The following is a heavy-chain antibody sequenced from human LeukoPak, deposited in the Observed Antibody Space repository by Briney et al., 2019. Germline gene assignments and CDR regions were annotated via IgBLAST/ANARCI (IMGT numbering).Heavy chain of an antibody. CDR3: ARRIVVVPGAFDY. J-gene: IGHJ4*02. CDR1: GYTFTGYY. V-gene: IGHV1-2*02. D-gene: IGHD2-2*01. Sequence: ASVKVSCKASGYTFTGYYMHWVRQAPGQGLEWMGWINPNSGGTNYAQKFQGRVTMTRDTSISTAYMELSRLRSDDTAVYYCARRIVVVPGAFDYWGQGTLDTVSS. CDR2: INPNSGGT.